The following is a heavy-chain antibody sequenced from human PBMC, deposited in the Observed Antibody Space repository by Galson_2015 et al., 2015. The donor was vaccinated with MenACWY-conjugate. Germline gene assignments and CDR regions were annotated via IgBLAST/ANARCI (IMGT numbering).Heavy chain of an antibody. CDR3: ARSRYYYSEADV. CDR1: GGTFSSYV. CDR2: IIPMFGTP. Sequence: SVKVSCKASGGTFSSYVITWVRQAPGQGLEWMGGIIPMFGTPNYAQKFQGRVTITADKSTSTACMELSSLRSEDTAVYYCARSRYYYSEADVWGKGTTVTVSS. D-gene: IGHD3-10*01. J-gene: IGHJ6*04. V-gene: IGHV1-69*06.